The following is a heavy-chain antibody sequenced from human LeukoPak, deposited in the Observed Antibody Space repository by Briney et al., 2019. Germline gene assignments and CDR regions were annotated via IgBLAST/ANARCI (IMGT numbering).Heavy chain of an antibody. Sequence: PSETLSLTCTVSGGSISSYYWSWIRQPPGKGLEWIGYIYYSGSTNYNPSLKSRVTISVDTSKNQFSLKLSSVTAADTAVYYCARLEMATVYYWGRGTLVTVSS. D-gene: IGHD5-24*01. CDR2: IYYSGST. V-gene: IGHV4-59*01. CDR3: ARLEMATVYY. J-gene: IGHJ4*02. CDR1: GGSISSYY.